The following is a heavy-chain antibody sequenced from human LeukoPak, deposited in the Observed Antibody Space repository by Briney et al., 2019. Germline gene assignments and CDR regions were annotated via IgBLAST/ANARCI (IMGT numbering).Heavy chain of an antibody. J-gene: IGHJ4*02. Sequence: ASVKVSCKASGYTFTSYYMHWVRQAPGQGLEWMGIINPSGGSTSYAQKFQGRVTMTRDTSTSTVYMELSSLRAEDTAIYSCAKPRWGDEDSSGWSAFDYWGQGTLVTVSS. CDR2: INPSGGST. V-gene: IGHV1-46*01. CDR3: AKPRWGDEDSSGWSAFDY. D-gene: IGHD6-19*01. CDR1: GYTFTSYY.